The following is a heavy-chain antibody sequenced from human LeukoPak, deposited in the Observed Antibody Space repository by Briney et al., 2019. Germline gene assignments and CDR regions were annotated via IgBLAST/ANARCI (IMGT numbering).Heavy chain of an antibody. CDR2: IYYSGST. D-gene: IGHD4-17*01. CDR1: GGSISSSSYY. V-gene: IGHV4-39*07. J-gene: IGHJ4*02. CDR3: ASCPDYGDYGDLRLES. Sequence: PSETLSLTCTVSGGSISSSSYYWGWIRQPPGKGLEWIGSIYYSGSTYYNPSLKSRVTISVDTSKNQFSLKLSSVTAADTAVYYCASCPDYGDYGDLRLESWGQGTLVTVSS.